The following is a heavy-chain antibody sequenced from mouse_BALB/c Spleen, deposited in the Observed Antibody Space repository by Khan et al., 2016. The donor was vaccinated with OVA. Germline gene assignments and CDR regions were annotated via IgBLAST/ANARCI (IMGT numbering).Heavy chain of an antibody. CDR3: ARAYYRYDVYYAMDY. D-gene: IGHD2-14*01. CDR2: IWGGGGT. J-gene: IGHJ4*01. CDR1: GFSLSRYN. Sequence: QVQLKQSGPGLVAPSQSLSITCTVSGFSLSRYNIHWVRQPPGKGLEWLGMIWGGGGTDYNSTLKSRLSISKDKSKSQVFLKLNSLQADDTAMYXWARAYYRYDVYYAMDYWGQGPSVTVSS. V-gene: IGHV2-6-4*01.